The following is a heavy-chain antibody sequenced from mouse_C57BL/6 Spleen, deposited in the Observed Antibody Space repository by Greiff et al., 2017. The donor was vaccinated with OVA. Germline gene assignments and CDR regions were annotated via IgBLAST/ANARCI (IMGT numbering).Heavy chain of an antibody. CDR2: IYPGDGDT. J-gene: IGHJ2*01. V-gene: IGHV1-80*01. CDR3: ARSGAGSFDY. D-gene: IGHD3-1*01. Sequence: LEESGAELVKPGASVKISCKASGYAFSSYWMNWVKQRPGKGLEWIGQIYPGDGDTNYNGKFKGKATLTADKSSSTAYMQLSSLTSEDSAVYFCARSGAGSFDYWGQGTTLTVSS. CDR1: GYAFSSYW.